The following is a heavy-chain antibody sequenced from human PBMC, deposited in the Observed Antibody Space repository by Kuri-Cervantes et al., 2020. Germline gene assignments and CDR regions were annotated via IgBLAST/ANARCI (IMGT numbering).Heavy chain of an antibody. Sequence: GESLKISCAASGFTFSSYGMHWVRQAPGKGLEWVAVISYDGSNKYYADSVRGRFTISRDNSKNTLYLQMNSLRAEVTAVYYCARGGYGDPNIDYWGQGTLVTVSS. CDR1: GFTFSSYG. V-gene: IGHV3-30*03. J-gene: IGHJ4*02. D-gene: IGHD4-17*01. CDR3: ARGGYGDPNIDY. CDR2: ISYDGSNK.